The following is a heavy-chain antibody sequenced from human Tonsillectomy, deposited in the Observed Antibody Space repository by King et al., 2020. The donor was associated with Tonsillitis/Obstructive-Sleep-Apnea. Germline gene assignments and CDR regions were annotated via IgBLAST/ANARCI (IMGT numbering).Heavy chain of an antibody. CDR2: IDPSDSYT. Sequence: QLVQSGAEVKKPGESLRISCKDSGYNFSNYWISWVRQMPGKGLEWMGRIDPSDSYTNYSPSFQGHVIIXADNALNTAYLQWSSLKASDTAMYYCSRHTNIGFDYWGQGXLVTVSS. CDR3: SRHTNIGFDY. J-gene: IGHJ4*02. V-gene: IGHV5-10-1*03. CDR1: GYNFSNYW.